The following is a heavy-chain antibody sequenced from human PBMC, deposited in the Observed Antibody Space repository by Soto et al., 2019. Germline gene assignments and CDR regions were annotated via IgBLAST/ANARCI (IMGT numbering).Heavy chain of an antibody. CDR3: AKSPIMVRGLIFDY. V-gene: IGHV3-23*01. Sequence: EVQLLESGGGLVQPGGSLRLSCAASGFTFNNYALSWVRQAPGKGLEWVSGISSGGKTYYADSVKGRFTISRDTAKDTRSLQVNSLRAEDTAVYYCAKSPIMVRGLIFDYWGQGTLVTVSS. CDR1: GFTFNNYA. J-gene: IGHJ4*02. D-gene: IGHD3-10*01. CDR2: ISSGGKT.